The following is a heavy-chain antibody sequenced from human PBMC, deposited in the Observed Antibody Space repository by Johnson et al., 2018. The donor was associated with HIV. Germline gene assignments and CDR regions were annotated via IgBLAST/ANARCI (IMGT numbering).Heavy chain of an antibody. J-gene: IGHJ3*02. CDR3: AREPGSSSRLGAVDS. V-gene: IGHV3-9*01. D-gene: IGHD6-13*01. CDR1: GFTFDDYA. CDR2: ISWNSGSI. Sequence: VQLVESGGGLVQPGRSLRLSCAASGFTFDDYAMHWVRQAPGKGLEWVSGISWNSGSIGYADSVKGRFTISRDNSKNTLYLQMNSLRAEDTAVYYCAREPGSSSRLGAVDSWGQGTMVTVSS.